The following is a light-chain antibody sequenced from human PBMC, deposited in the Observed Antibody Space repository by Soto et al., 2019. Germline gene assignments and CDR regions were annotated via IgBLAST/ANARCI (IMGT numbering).Light chain of an antibody. CDR2: SNN. Sequence: QYVLTQPPSASWTPGQRVTISCSGSSSNIGSNTVSWYQHLPGTAPKLLIYSNNQRPSGVPDRFSGSKSGTSASLAISGLQSEDEADYYCAAWDDTLNGLYVFGTGTKVTVL. CDR1: SSNIGSNT. J-gene: IGLJ1*01. CDR3: AAWDDTLNGLYV. V-gene: IGLV1-44*01.